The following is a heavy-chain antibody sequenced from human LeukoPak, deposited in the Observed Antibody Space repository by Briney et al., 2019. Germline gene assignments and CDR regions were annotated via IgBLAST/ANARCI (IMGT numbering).Heavy chain of an antibody. CDR2: ISTSGSTI. CDR1: GFDFSDYY. CDR3: ARGGGYGNGYIGNNWPDP. J-gene: IGHJ5*02. V-gene: IGHV3-11*01. Sequence: GGSLRLSCATSGFDFSDYYMTWIRQAPGKGLEWVSYISTSGSTIYYADSVKGRFTISRDNAKNSLDLQMNSLRADDTAVYYCARGGGYGNGYIGNNWPDPWGQGTLVTVSS. D-gene: IGHD5-24*01.